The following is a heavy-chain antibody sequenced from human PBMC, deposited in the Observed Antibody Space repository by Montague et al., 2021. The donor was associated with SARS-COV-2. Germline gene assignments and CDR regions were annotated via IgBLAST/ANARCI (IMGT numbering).Heavy chain of an antibody. CDR3: ARGTGPRSITLFGVIISGHVFDI. Sequence: SETLSLTCAVYGGSFSGYYWSWIRQPPGKGLEWIGEINHRGSINYNPSLKSRVIISVDTSKNQFSLKLSSVTAAVTAVYYCARGTGPRSITLFGVIISGHVFDIWGQGIMVTVSS. V-gene: IGHV4-34*01. CDR2: INHRGSI. CDR1: GGSFSGYY. J-gene: IGHJ3*02. D-gene: IGHD3-3*01.